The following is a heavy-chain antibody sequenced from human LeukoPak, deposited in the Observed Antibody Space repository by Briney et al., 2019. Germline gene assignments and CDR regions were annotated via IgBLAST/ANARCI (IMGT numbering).Heavy chain of an antibody. CDR1: GFTFSSYE. CDR2: ISSSGSTI. CDR3: ARAGGDYRGGDCFGVFDL. V-gene: IGHV3-48*03. Sequence: PGGSLRLSCAASGFTFSSYEMNWVRQAPGKGLEWVSYISSSGSTIYYADSVKGRFTISRHNSKNTLYLQMNSLRAEDTAVYYCARAGGDYRGGDCFGVFDLWGQGTMVTVSS. D-gene: IGHD2-21*02. J-gene: IGHJ3*01.